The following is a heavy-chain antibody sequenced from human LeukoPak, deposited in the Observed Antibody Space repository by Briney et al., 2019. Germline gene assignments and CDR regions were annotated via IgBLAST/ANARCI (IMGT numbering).Heavy chain of an antibody. D-gene: IGHD2-15*01. CDR1: GGSFSGYY. Sequence: SETLSLTCAVYGGSFSGYYWSWIRQPPGKGLEWIGEINHSGSTNYNPSLKSRVTISVDTSKNQFSLKLSSVTAVDTAVYYCASGYCSGGSCYRSPGYWGQGTLVTVSS. V-gene: IGHV4-34*01. CDR2: INHSGST. J-gene: IGHJ4*02. CDR3: ASGYCSGGSCYRSPGY.